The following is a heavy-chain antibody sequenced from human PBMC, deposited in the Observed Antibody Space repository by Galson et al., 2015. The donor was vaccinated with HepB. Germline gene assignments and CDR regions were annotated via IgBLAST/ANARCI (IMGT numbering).Heavy chain of an antibody. D-gene: IGHD2-2*01. CDR3: ARDLHPKKDIIVRPPAMWAGY. CDR1: GFTFSSYS. Sequence: SLRLSCAASGFTFSSYSMNWVRQAPGKGLEWVSSTSSSSRYIHYADAVKGRFTISRDNAGTSLYLQMTSLRAEDTAVYYCARDLHPKKDIIVRPPAMWAGYWGQGTLVTVSS. V-gene: IGHV3-21*01. CDR2: TSSSSRYI. J-gene: IGHJ4*02.